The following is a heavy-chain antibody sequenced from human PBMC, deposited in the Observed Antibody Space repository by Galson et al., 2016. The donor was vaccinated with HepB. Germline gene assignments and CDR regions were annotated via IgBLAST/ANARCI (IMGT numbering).Heavy chain of an antibody. V-gene: IGHV3-33*01. J-gene: IGHJ4*02. CDR2: IWHDGSIK. CDR3: ARVRIDGYSPLFDD. CDR1: GFSVSSYG. Sequence: SLRLSCAASGFSVSSYGMHWVRQAPGKGLEWVAVIWHDGSIKYYADSVKGRFTISRDNSENTLSLQMNSLRAEDTGVYYCARVRIDGYSPLFDDWGQGTLVTVSS. D-gene: IGHD5-24*01.